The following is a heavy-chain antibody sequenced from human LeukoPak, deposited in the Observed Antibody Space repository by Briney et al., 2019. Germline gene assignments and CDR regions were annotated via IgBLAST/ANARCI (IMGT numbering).Heavy chain of an antibody. D-gene: IGHD6-19*01. Sequence: GGSLRLSCAASGFTFSTYAMHWVRQAPGKGLDWVAVISYDGTHKYYADSVKGRFTISRDNSKNTLYLQMNSLRAEDTAVYYCAKRGSGWYEDYYYYMDVWGKGTTVTISS. J-gene: IGHJ6*03. CDR3: AKRGSGWYEDYYYYMDV. CDR2: ISYDGTHK. CDR1: GFTFSTYA. V-gene: IGHV3-30-3*02.